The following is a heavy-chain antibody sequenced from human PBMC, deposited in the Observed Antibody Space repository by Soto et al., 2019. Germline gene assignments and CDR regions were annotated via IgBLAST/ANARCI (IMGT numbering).Heavy chain of an antibody. CDR3: ASRNPLDYYGSGSYGY. CDR2: ISSSGSTI. D-gene: IGHD3-10*01. J-gene: IGHJ4*02. V-gene: IGHV3-48*03. Sequence: EVQLVESGGGLVQPGGSLRLSCAASGFTFSSYEMNWVRQAPGKGLEWVSYISSSGSTIYYADSVKGRFTISRDNAKNSLDRQMNSLRAEDTAVYYCASRNPLDYYGSGSYGYWGQGTLVTVSS. CDR1: GFTFSSYE.